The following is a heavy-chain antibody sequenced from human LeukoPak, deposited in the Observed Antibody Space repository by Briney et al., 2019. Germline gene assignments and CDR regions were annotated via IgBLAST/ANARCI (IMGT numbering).Heavy chain of an antibody. CDR1: GFTFSNYG. D-gene: IGHD6-19*01. J-gene: IGHJ4*02. Sequence: PGGSLRLSCAASGFTFSNYGMHWVRQAPGKGLEWVAVISYDGSNKYYADSVRGRFTISRDNSKNTLYLQMNSLRAEDTAVYYCAKGSSGWYGQHFFDYWGQGTLVTVSS. CDR2: ISYDGSNK. V-gene: IGHV3-30*18. CDR3: AKGSSGWYGQHFFDY.